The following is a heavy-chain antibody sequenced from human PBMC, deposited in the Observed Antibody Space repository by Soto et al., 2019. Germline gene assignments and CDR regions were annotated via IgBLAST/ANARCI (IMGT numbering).Heavy chain of an antibody. J-gene: IGHJ6*02. V-gene: IGHV3-33*01. CDR2: TRYDGGNN. D-gene: IGHD6-6*01. Sequence: QVQLVESGGGVVQPGRSLRLSCAASGFTFSGYAMHWVRQAPGKGLELVAVTRYDGGNNYYADSVKGRFTISRDNSKNMLYLPRNSLRAEDTAVYYCAIEPDARPYYYGMDVWGQGTTVTVSS. CDR3: AIEPDARPYYYGMDV. CDR1: GFTFSGYA.